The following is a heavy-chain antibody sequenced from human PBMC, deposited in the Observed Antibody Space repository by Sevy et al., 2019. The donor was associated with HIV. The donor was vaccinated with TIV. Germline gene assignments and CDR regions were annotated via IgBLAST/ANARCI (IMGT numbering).Heavy chain of an antibody. D-gene: IGHD2-21*02. CDR2: ISYDGSNK. CDR1: GFTFSSYA. J-gene: IGHJ3*02. V-gene: IGHV3-30-3*01. CDR3: ARTVTAASWDAFDI. Sequence: GGSLRLSCAASGFTFSSYAMHWVRQAPGKGLEWVAVISYDGSNKYYADPVKGRFTISRDNSKNTLYLQMNSLRAEDTAVYYCARTVTAASWDAFDIWGQGTMVTVSS.